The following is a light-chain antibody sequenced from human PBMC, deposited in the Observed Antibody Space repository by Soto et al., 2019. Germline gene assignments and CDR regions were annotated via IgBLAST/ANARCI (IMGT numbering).Light chain of an antibody. CDR2: KAS. Sequence: DIQMTQSPSTLSGSVGDRVTITCRASQTISSWLAWYQQKPGKAPKLLIYKASTLKSGVPDRFGGSGSGTEFTLTISRLEPEDFTVYYCHHYETFGQGTKVDIK. CDR3: HHYET. CDR1: QTISSW. V-gene: IGKV1-5*03. J-gene: IGKJ1*01.